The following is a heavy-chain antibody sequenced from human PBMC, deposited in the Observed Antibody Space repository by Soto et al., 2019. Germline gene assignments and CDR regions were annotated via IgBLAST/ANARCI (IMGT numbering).Heavy chain of an antibody. Sequence: QVQLVESGGGVVQPGRSLRLSSAASGFTFSSYGMHWVRQAPGKGLEWVAVIWYDGSNKYYADSVKGRFTISRDNSKNTLYLQMNSLRAEDTAVYYCARGADDYGDAFDIWGQGTMVTVSS. J-gene: IGHJ3*02. CDR2: IWYDGSNK. CDR1: GFTFSSYG. D-gene: IGHD4-17*01. CDR3: ARGADDYGDAFDI. V-gene: IGHV3-33*01.